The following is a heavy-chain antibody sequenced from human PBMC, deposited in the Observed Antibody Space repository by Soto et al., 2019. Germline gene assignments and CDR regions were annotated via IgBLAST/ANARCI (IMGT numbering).Heavy chain of an antibody. D-gene: IGHD3-3*01. J-gene: IGHJ6*02. Sequence: SVKVSCKASGGTFSSYAISWVRQAPGQGLEWMGGIIPIFGTANYAQKFQGRVTITADESTSTAYMELSSLISEDTAVYYCARLVGFGVVTPSYYGMDVWGQGTTVTVSS. CDR3: ARLVGFGVVTPSYYGMDV. CDR2: IIPIFGTA. CDR1: GGTFSSYA. V-gene: IGHV1-69*13.